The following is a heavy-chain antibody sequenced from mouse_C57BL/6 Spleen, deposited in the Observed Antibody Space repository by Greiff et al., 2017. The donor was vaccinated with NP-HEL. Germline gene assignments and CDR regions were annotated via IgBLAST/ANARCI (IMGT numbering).Heavy chain of an antibody. D-gene: IGHD1-1*01. V-gene: IGHV5-9-1*02. CDR2: ISSGGDYI. J-gene: IGHJ3*01. Sequence: EVQLQESGEGLVKPGGSLKLSCAASGFTFSSYAMSWVRQTPEKRLEWVAYISSGGDYIYYADTVKGRFTISRDNARNTLYLQMSSLKSEDTAMYYCTRDYYGSIPGVGFAYWGQGTLVTVSA. CDR3: TRDYYGSIPGVGFAY. CDR1: GFTFSSYA.